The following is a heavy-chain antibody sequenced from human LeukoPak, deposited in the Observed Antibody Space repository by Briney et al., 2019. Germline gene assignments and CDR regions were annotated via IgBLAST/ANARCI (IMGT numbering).Heavy chain of an antibody. CDR3: ARVPGIAAAAGAFDI. D-gene: IGHD6-13*01. CDR2: IIPILGIA. V-gene: IGHV1-69*04. J-gene: IGHJ4*02. Sequence: SVKISCKASGGTFSSYAISWVRQAPGQGLEWMGRIIPILGIANYAQKFQGRVTITADKSTSTAYMELSSLRSEDTAVYYCARVPGIAAAAGAFDIWGQGTLVTVSS. CDR1: GGTFSSYA.